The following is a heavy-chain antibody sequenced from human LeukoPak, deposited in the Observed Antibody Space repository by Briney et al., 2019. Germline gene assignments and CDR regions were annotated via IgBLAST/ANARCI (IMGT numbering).Heavy chain of an antibody. D-gene: IGHD3-3*01. V-gene: IGHV3-11*01. Sequence: GSLRLSCAASGFTFSDYYMSWIRQAPGKGLEWVSYISSSGSNIYYADSVKGRFTISRDNAKNSLYLQMNSLRAEDTAVYYCARDFGARFLEWLPLDYWGQGTLVTVSS. CDR3: ARDFGARFLEWLPLDY. CDR2: ISSSGSNI. J-gene: IGHJ4*02. CDR1: GFTFSDYY.